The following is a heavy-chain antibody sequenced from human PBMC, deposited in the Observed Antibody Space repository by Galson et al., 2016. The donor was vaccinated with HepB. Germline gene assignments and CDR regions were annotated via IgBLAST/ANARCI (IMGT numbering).Heavy chain of an antibody. V-gene: IGHV3-53*05. J-gene: IGHJ4*02. CDR3: ARDHRGIAAAGTGGC. CDR1: GFPVSYNY. D-gene: IGHD6-13*01. CDR2: IYTDGTT. Sequence: SLRLSCAASGFPVSYNYMSWVRQAPGKGLEWVSVIYTDGTTYYADSVQGRFSISRDNSKNTLFLQMNSLRPEDTAVYYCARDHRGIAAAGTGGCWGQGTLVTVSS.